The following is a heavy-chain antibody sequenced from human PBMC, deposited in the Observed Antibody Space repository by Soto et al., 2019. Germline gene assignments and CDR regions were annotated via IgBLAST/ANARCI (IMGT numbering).Heavy chain of an antibody. CDR2: IIPIFGTA. CDR1: GGTFSSYA. V-gene: IGHV1-69*13. J-gene: IGHJ1*01. CDR3: AREFYDSSGYYYHYAEYFQH. Sequence: SVKGYCKASGGTFSSYAISWVRQAPGQGLEWMGGIIPIFGTANYAQKFQGRVTITADESTSTAYMELSSLRSEDTAVYYCAREFYDSSGYYYHYAEYFQHWGQGTLLTVSS. D-gene: IGHD3-22*01.